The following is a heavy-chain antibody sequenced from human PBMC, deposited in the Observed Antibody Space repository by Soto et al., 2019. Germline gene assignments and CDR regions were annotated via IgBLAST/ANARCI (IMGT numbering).Heavy chain of an antibody. D-gene: IGHD1-26*01. J-gene: IGHJ4*02. Sequence: EVQLVESGGGLVKPGGSLRLSCAASGFTFSNAWMSWVRQAPGKGLEWVGRIKSKTDGGTTDYAAPVKGRFTISRDDSKNTLYLQMNSLKTEDTAVYYCTTKWELLGSEFDYWGQGTLVTVSS. V-gene: IGHV3-15*01. CDR3: TTKWELLGSEFDY. CDR2: IKSKTDGGTT. CDR1: GFTFSNAW.